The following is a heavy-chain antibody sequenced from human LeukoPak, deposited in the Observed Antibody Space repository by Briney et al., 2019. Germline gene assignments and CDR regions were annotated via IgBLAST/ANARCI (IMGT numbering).Heavy chain of an antibody. CDR1: GFTFSSYG. CDR2: ISYVGSNK. Sequence: PGGSLRLSCAASGFTFSSYGMHWVRQAPGKGLEWVAVISYVGSNKYYADSMKGRFTISRDNSKNTLYLQMNSLRAEDTAVYYCASVRGGEYYYGMDVWGQGTTVTVSS. J-gene: IGHJ6*02. V-gene: IGHV3-30*03. D-gene: IGHD3-10*01. CDR3: ASVRGGEYYYGMDV.